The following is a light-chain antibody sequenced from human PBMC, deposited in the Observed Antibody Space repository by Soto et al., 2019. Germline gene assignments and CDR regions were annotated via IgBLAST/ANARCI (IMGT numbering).Light chain of an antibody. J-gene: IGKJ1*01. CDR2: DAS. Sequence: DIQMTQSPSTLSVSVGDRATLSCRASQSISSWFAWYQQKPGQAPRLLIYDASSRESGVPSRFSGSGSGTDFTLTISSLQPEDFAAYHCQQYVTSPWTFGQGTKVDIK. V-gene: IGKV1-5*01. CDR3: QQYVTSPWT. CDR1: QSISSW.